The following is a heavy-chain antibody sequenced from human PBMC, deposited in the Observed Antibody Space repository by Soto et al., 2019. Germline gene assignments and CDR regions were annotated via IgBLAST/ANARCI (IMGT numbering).Heavy chain of an antibody. Sequence: ASVKVSCKASGYTFTSYGISWVRQAPGQGLEWMGWISAYNGNTNYAQKLQGRVTMTTDTSTSTAYMELRSLRSDDTAVYYCARVRIVVVTAAPPSIAFDIWGQGTMVTVSS. CDR2: ISAYNGNT. J-gene: IGHJ3*02. V-gene: IGHV1-18*01. CDR3: ARVRIVVVTAAPPSIAFDI. CDR1: GYTFTSYG. D-gene: IGHD2-2*01.